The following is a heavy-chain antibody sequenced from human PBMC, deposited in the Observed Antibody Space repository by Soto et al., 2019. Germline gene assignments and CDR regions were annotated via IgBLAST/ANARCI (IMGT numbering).Heavy chain of an antibody. V-gene: IGHV3-48*02. D-gene: IGHD5-18*01. CDR2: ISGSGTNI. CDR1: GFSFSNYG. CDR3: ARCRYSYGYVFDS. J-gene: IGHJ4*02. Sequence: DVHLVESGGGLVQPGGSLRLSCAASGFSFSNYGMSWVRQAPGKGLEWVSHISGSGTNIYYAGSVKGRFTVSRDIAKNSLFLQMNSLRDEDTAVYYCARCRYSYGYVFDSWGQGTLVTVSS.